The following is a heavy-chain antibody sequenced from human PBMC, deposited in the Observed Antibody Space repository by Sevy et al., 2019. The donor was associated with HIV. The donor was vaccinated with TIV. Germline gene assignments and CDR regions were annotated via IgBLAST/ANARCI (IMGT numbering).Heavy chain of an antibody. CDR1: GYSLTQLS. V-gene: IGHV1-24*01. CDR3: ATTKDYYENSGDPFDY. CDR2: FDPEDDKR. D-gene: IGHD3-22*01. J-gene: IGHJ4*02. Sequence: ASVKVSCKVSGYSLTQLSMHWVRQAPGKGLEWMGSFDPEDDKRIYAQTFQGRVTMTEDTSTDTAYMELSSLRSEDTAVYYCATTKDYYENSGDPFDYWGQGTLVTVSS.